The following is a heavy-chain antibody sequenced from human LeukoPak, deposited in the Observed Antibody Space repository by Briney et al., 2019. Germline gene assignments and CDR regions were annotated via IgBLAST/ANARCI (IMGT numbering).Heavy chain of an antibody. J-gene: IGHJ4*02. CDR3: GRGHPVVPAAVPDY. CDR1: GYTFTGYY. D-gene: IGHD2-2*02. V-gene: IGHV1-2*02. Sequence: ASVKVSCKASGYTFTGYYIHWVRQAPGQGLEWMGWINSNSGGTNYAQKFQGRVTMTRDTSISTAYMELSRLRSDDTAVYYCGRGHPVVPAAVPDYWGQGTLVTVSS. CDR2: INSNSGGT.